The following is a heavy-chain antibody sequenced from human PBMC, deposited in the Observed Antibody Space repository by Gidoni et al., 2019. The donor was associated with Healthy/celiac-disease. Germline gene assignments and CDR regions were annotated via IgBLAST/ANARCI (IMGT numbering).Heavy chain of an antibody. V-gene: IGHV3-9*01. J-gene: IGHJ6*02. CDR2: ISWNSGSI. CDR3: AKALGSGSNPGMDV. CDR1: GFTFDDYA. D-gene: IGHD3-10*01. Sequence: EVQLVESGGGLVQPGRSLRLSCAAFGFTFDDYAMHWVRQAPGKGLEWVSGISWNSGSIGYADSVKGRFTISRDNAKNSLYLQMNSLRAEDTALYYCAKALGSGSNPGMDVWGQGTTVTVSS.